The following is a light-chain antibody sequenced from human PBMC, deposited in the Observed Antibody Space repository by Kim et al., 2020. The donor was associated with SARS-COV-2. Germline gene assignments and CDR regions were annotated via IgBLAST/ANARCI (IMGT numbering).Light chain of an antibody. CDR2: GDT. CDR1: SSTIGAGYA. CDR3: QSFDISLRV. J-gene: IGLJ3*02. V-gene: IGLV1-40*01. Sequence: PGQTVTISCTGSSSTIGAGYAVHWYQQLPGRAPKLLIFGDTNRASGVPDRFSASRSDTSASLASTGLQAEDEADYYCQSFDISLRVFGGGTQLTVL.